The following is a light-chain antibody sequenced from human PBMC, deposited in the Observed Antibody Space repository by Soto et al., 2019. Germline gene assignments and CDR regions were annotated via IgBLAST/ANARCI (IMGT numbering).Light chain of an antibody. CDR1: QNINMW. CDR3: QQYSTYPYI. Sequence: IQMTQSPSTLSGSVGDRVTITSRASQNINMWLAWYQQKPGKAPKLLIYKASSLESGVPSRFSGGGIGTEFSLSISSLQPDDFATYYCQQYSTYPYIFGQGTKVDIK. CDR2: KAS. V-gene: IGKV1-5*03. J-gene: IGKJ2*01.